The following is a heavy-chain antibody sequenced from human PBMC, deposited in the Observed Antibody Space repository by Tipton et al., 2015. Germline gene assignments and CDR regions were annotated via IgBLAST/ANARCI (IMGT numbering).Heavy chain of an antibody. Sequence: QLVQSGAEVKKPGESLKISCKASGYRFNHFWIGWVRQMTGKGLEWMGIIHPGDSHTRYNPSFQGQVTISADKSISTAYLHWSSLKASDTAMYYCARHVSFYYDTHGSDALDIWAQGTMVTVSS. D-gene: IGHD3-22*01. J-gene: IGHJ3*02. CDR3: ARHVSFYYDTHGSDALDI. V-gene: IGHV5-51*01. CDR2: IHPGDSHT. CDR1: GYRFNHFW.